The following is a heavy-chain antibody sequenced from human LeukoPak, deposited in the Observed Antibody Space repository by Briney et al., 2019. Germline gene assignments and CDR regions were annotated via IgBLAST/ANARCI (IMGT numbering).Heavy chain of an antibody. V-gene: IGHV1-2*02. Sequence: ASVKVSCKASGYTFTGYYIHWVRXAPGQXLEWMGLISPTSCGTNYAQKFQGRVTMPRDTSISTAYMDLSRLRSDDTAVYYCARVDCSSTSCYQSHYYYYYAMDVWGQGTTVTVSS. CDR1: GYTFTGYY. CDR3: ARVDCSSTSCYQSHYYYYYAMDV. D-gene: IGHD2-2*01. J-gene: IGHJ6*02. CDR2: ISPTSCGT.